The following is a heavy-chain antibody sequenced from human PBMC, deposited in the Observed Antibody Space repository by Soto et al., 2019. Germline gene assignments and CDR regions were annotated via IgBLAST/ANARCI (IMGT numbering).Heavy chain of an antibody. CDR1: GFTFSSYS. D-gene: IGHD4-17*01. CDR3: ARYDYGNYGGAFDI. V-gene: IGHV3-48*01. J-gene: IGHJ3*02. Sequence: EVQLVESGGDLVQPGGSLRLSCAASGFTFSSYSMNWVRQAPGKGLEWVSFISTTSTPIYYADSVKGRFTISRDNVKNSLYLQMNSLRAEDTAVYYCARYDYGNYGGAFDIWGQRTVVTVSS. CDR2: ISTTSTPI.